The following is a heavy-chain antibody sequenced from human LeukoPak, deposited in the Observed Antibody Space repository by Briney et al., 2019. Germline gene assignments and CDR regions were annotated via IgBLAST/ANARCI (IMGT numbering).Heavy chain of an antibody. CDR1: GFTFSNNW. V-gene: IGHV3-7*05. Sequence: GGSLRLSCEASGFTFSNNWMTWVRQALGKGLEWVANIKQDGSEKYYVDSVKGRFTISRDNAKNSLYLQMNSLRAEDTAVYYCAREAGYCSSTSCPYNWFDPWGQGTLVTVSS. CDR3: AREAGYCSSTSCPYNWFDP. J-gene: IGHJ5*02. D-gene: IGHD2-2*01. CDR2: IKQDGSEK.